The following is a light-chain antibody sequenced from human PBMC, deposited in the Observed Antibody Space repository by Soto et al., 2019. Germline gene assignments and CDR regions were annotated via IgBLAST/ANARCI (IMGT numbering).Light chain of an antibody. CDR2: VAS. V-gene: IGKV1-5*01. J-gene: IGKJ1*01. Sequence: DIQMTQSPSTLSASVGDTVTLTCGASESISSWLAWYQQKPGKAPQLLIYVASRLESGVPSRFSGSGSGTKFTLTIASLQPEDFATYYCQQYETFSGTFGPGTKVDIK. CDR1: ESISSW. CDR3: QQYETFSGT.